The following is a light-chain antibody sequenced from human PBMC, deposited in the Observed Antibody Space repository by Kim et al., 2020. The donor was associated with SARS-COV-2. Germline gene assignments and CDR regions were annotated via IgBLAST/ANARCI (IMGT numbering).Light chain of an antibody. J-gene: IGLJ2*01. CDR1: SGRVPANY. Sequence: KTVNITCTRSSGRVPANYVQWCQQRPGSAPTIVIYEDNRRPSRIPNRFSGSIRSSSNSASLTISVLRNEDGDNYYCQSYDSNNHEVFGGGTQLTVL. V-gene: IGLV6-57*03. CDR2: EDN. CDR3: QSYDSNNHEV.